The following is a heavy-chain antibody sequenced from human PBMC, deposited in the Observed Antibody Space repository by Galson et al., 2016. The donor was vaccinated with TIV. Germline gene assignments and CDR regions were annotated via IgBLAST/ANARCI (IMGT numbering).Heavy chain of an antibody. V-gene: IGHV1-18*01. Sequence: SVKVSCKASGYTLSSYSISWVRQAPGQGLEWMGWISGYNGNKNYAQHFQGRVTMSTDTSTNTAYMELRSLRSDDTAVYYCARGPTKTFNCWSGFYNSFCMDVWGKGTTATVSS. CDR2: ISGYNGNK. CDR3: ARGPTKTFNCWSGFYNSFCMDV. J-gene: IGHJ6*04. CDR1: GYTLSSYS. D-gene: IGHD3-3*01.